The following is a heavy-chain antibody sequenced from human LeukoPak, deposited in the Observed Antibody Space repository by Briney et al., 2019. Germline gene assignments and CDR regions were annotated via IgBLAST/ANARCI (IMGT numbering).Heavy chain of an antibody. J-gene: IGHJ4*02. CDR2: ISAYNGNT. CDR3: ARTHPYYYDSSGYYSYFDY. V-gene: IGHV1-18*01. D-gene: IGHD3-22*01. CDR1: GYTFTSYG. Sequence: ASVKVSCKASGYTFTSYGISWVRQAPGQGLEWMGWISAYNGNTNYAQKLQGRVTMTTDTSTSTAYMELRSLRSDDTAVYYCARTHPYYYDSSGYYSYFDYWGQGTLVTVSS.